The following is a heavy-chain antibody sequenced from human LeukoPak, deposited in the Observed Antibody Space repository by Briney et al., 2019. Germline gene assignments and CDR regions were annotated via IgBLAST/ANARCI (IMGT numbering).Heavy chain of an antibody. J-gene: IGHJ4*02. CDR1: GFTFSSYS. V-gene: IGHV3-21*01. Sequence: PGGSLRLSCAASGFTFSSYSMNGVRQAPGKGLEWVSSISSSSSYIYYADSVKGRFTISRDKAKNSLYLQMNSLRAEDTAVYYCARGGEMATIKGVYYFDYWGQGTLVTVSS. CDR3: ARGGEMATIKGVYYFDY. CDR2: ISSSSSYI. D-gene: IGHD5-24*01.